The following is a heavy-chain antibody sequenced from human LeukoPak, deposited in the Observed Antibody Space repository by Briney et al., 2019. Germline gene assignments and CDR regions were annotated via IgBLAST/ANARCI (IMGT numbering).Heavy chain of an antibody. CDR1: GFTFSSYD. CDR3: AKDSGIYYDSSGYYSDIWYFDL. Sequence: PGGSLRLSCAASGFTFSSYDMHWVRQATGKGLEWVSAIGTAGDTYYPGSVKGRFTISRENAKNSLYLQMNSLRAEDTALYYCAKDSGIYYDSSGYYSDIWYFDLWGRGTLVTVSS. CDR2: IGTAGDT. D-gene: IGHD3-22*01. V-gene: IGHV3-13*01. J-gene: IGHJ2*01.